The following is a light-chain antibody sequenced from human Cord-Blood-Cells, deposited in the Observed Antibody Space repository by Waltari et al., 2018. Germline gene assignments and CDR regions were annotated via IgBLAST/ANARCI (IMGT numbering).Light chain of an antibody. V-gene: IGLV2-11*01. J-gene: IGLJ2*01. CDR1: SSDVGGYNY. Sequence: QSALTQPRSVSGSPGQSVTISCTGTSSDVGGYNYVSGYQQHPGKAPKLMIYDVSKRPSGVPDRFSGSKSGNPASLTISGLQAEDEADYYCCSYAGSYTLVFGGGTKLTVL. CDR2: DVS. CDR3: CSYAGSYTLV.